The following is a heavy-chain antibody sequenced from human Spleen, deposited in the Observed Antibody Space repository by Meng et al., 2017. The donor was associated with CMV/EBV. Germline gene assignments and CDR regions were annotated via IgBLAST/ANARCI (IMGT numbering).Heavy chain of an antibody. V-gene: IGHV1-2*02. CDR2: INPNSGGT. CDR1: GYTFSDYY. CDR3: ARGVLKIFGVIIMSKRNWFDP. Sequence: ASVQVSCQASGYTFSDYYIHWVRQAPGQGLEWMGWINPNSGGTNYAQNFQGRVTMTRDTSISTAYMDLRRLKSDDTAVYYCARGVLKIFGVIIMSKRNWFDPWGQGTLVTVSS. J-gene: IGHJ5*02. D-gene: IGHD3-3*01.